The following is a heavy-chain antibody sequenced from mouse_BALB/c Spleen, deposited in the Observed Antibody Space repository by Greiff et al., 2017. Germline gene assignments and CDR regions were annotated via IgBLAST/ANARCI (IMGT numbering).Heavy chain of an antibody. CDR1: GFTFSSYA. CDR2: ISSGGST. V-gene: IGHV5-6-5*01. CDR3: ARTYDYDGGFAY. Sequence: EVQVVESGGGLVKPGGSLKLSCAASGFTFSSYAMSWVRQTPEKRLEWVASISSGGSTYYPDSVKGRFTISRDNARNILYLQMSSLRSEDTAMYYCARTYDYDGGFAYWGQGTLVTVSA. J-gene: IGHJ3*01. D-gene: IGHD2-4*01.